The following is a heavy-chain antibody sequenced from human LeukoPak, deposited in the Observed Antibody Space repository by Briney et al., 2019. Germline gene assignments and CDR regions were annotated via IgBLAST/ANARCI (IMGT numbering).Heavy chain of an antibody. J-gene: IGHJ4*02. V-gene: IGHV1-2*02. CDR3: ARGMSPIAAAGTEPTRDY. D-gene: IGHD6-13*01. CDR1: GYTFTGYY. CDR2: INPNSGGT. Sequence: ASVKVSCKASGYTFTGYYMHWVRQAPGQGLEWMGWINPNSGGTNYAQKFQGRVTMTRDTSTSTVYMELSSLRSEDTAVYYCARGMSPIAAAGTEPTRDYWGQGTLVTVSS.